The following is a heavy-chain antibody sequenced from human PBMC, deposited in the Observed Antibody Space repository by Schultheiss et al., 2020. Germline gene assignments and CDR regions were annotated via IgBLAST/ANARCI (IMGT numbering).Heavy chain of an antibody. V-gene: IGHV3-11*01. J-gene: IGHJ3*02. Sequence: GESLKISCAASGFTFSDYYMSWIRQAPGKGLEWVSYISSSGSTIYYADSVKGRVTISRDNAKNSLYLQMNSLRAEDTAVYYCARFSSGRRGAFDIWGQGTMVTVSS. CDR3: ARFSSGRRGAFDI. CDR2: ISSSGSTI. CDR1: GFTFSDYY. D-gene: IGHD3-22*01.